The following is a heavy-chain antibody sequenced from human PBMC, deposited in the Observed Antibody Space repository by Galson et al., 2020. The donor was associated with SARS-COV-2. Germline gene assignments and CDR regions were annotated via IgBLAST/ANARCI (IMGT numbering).Heavy chain of an antibody. V-gene: IGHV4-59*08. J-gene: IGHJ3*02. D-gene: IGHD3-3*01. CDR2: IYYSGST. Sequence: SETLSLTCTVSGGSISSYYWSWIRQPPGKGLEWIGYIYYSGSTNYNPSLKSRVTTSVDTSKNQFSLKLSSVTAADTSVYYCARHGRNTIFGVVIIPAAFDIWGQGTMVTVSS. CDR1: GGSISSYY. CDR3: ARHGRNTIFGVVIIPAAFDI.